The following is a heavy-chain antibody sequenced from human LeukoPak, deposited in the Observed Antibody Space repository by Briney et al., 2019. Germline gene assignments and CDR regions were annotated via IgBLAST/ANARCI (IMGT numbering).Heavy chain of an antibody. CDR2: ISSSSSYI. CDR1: GFTFSSYS. D-gene: IGHD2-15*01. CDR3: ARAPGYCSGGSCYHYFDY. J-gene: IGHJ4*02. Sequence: GGSLRLSCAASGFTFSSYSMNWVRQAPGKGLEWVSSISSSSSYIYYADSVKGRFTISRGNSKNTLYLQMNSLRAEDTAVYYCARAPGYCSGGSCYHYFDYWGQGTLVTVSS. V-gene: IGHV3-21*01.